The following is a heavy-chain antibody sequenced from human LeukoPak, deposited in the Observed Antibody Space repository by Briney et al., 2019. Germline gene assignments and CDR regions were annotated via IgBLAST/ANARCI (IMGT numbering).Heavy chain of an antibody. CDR3: ARDALRYFDWLLSEWEY. D-gene: IGHD3-9*01. CDR1: GFTFSSYA. CDR2: ISGSGGST. V-gene: IGHV3-23*01. Sequence: PGGSLRLSCAASGFTFSSYAMSWVRQAPGKGLEWVSAISGSGGSTYYADSVKGRFTISRDNAKNSLYLQMNSLRDEDTAVYYCARDALRYFDWLLSEWEYWGQGTLVTVSS. J-gene: IGHJ4*02.